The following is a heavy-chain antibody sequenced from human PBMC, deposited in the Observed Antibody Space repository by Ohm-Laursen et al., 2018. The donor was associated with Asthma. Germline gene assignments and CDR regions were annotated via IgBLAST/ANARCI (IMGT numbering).Heavy chain of an antibody. CDR1: GGSIRGAAHF. D-gene: IGHD1-26*01. CDR2: IFHSGST. J-gene: IGHJ4*02. CDR3: ARGLSGTYFYLDY. V-gene: IGHV4-30-4*01. Sequence: LPLTRPVSGGSIRGAAHFWIWLRQPPGKGLELIGHIFHSGSTHDNPSLKSRLTISADRSKNQVSLKLTSVTAADTAVYYCARGLSGTYFYLDYWGQGTLVTVSS.